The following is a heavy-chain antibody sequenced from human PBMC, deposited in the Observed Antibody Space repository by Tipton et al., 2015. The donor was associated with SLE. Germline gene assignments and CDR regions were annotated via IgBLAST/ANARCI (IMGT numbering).Heavy chain of an antibody. V-gene: IGHV4-61*01. J-gene: IGHJ4*02. CDR2: ISYSGST. CDR3: ARDAYCSGDSCYGFDS. D-gene: IGHD2-15*01. Sequence: TLSLTCTVSGGSIGSRPYYWSWIRQPPGKGLEWIGHISYSGSTHYNSSLKSRVTMSLDASKNQFSLTVSSVTAADTAVYHCARDAYCSGDSCYGFDSWGPGTLVAVSS. CDR1: GGSIGSRPYY.